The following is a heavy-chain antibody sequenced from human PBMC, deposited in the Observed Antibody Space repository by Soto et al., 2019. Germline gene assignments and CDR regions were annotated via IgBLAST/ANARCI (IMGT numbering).Heavy chain of an antibody. V-gene: IGHV1-2*02. CDR3: ARSFGDNAYYYGMDV. D-gene: IGHD3-16*01. Sequence: GASVKVSCKASRYTFTGYYMHWVRQAPGQGLEWMGWINPNSGGTNYAQKFQGRVTMTRDTSISTAYMELSRLRSDDTAVYYCARSFGDNAYYYGMDVWGQGTTVTVSS. CDR1: RYTFTGYY. J-gene: IGHJ6*02. CDR2: INPNSGGT.